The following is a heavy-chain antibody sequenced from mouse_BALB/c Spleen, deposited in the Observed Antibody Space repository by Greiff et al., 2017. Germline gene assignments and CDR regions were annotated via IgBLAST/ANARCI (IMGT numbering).Heavy chain of an antibody. Sequence: VQLKESGPDLVKPSQSLSLTCTVTGYSITSGYSWHWIRQSPGNQLEWMGYIHYSGSTNYNPSLKSRISITRDTSKNQFFLQLNSVTTEDTATYYCARMEDYRYHYAMDYWGQGTSVTVSA. V-gene: IGHV3-1*02. J-gene: IGHJ4*01. D-gene: IGHD2-14*01. CDR1: GYSITSGYS. CDR2: IHYSGST. CDR3: ARMEDYRYHYAMDY.